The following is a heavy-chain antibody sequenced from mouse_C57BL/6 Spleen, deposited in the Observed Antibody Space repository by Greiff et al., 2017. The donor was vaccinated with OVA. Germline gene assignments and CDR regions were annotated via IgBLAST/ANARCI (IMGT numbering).Heavy chain of an antibody. J-gene: IGHJ1*03. V-gene: IGHV8-12*01. Sequence: QVTLKVSGPGILQSSQTLSLTCSFSGFSLSTSGMGVSWMRQPSGQGLEWLAHIYCGDDKRYNPSLKSRLTISKDTSRNQVFLKITSVDTADTATYYCARSAADGYGYFDVWGTGTTVTVSS. CDR1: GFSLSTSGMG. D-gene: IGHD2-3*01. CDR2: IYCGDDK. CDR3: ARSAADGYGYFDV.